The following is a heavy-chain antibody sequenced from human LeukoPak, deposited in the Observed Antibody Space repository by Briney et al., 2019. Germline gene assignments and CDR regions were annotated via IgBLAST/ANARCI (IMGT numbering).Heavy chain of an antibody. V-gene: IGHV3-48*01. CDR2: ISRSSSTI. J-gene: IGHJ4*02. CDR1: GFTFSSYS. D-gene: IGHD3-3*01. Sequence: GGSLRLSCAASGFTFSSYSMNWVRQAPGKGLEWVSYISRSSSTIYYADSVKGRFTISRDNAKNSLYLQMNSLRAEDTAVYYCARTRSGYYLDYWGQGTPVTVSS. CDR3: ARTRSGYYLDY.